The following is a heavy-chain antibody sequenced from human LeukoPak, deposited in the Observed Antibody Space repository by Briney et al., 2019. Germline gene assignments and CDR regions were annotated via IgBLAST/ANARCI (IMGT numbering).Heavy chain of an antibody. D-gene: IGHD1-14*01. Sequence: GGSLRLSCAASGFTFSSYGMHWVRQAPGKGLDWVGFIRSHTYGGTTEYAASVKGRFTISRDDSKSFAYLEMNSLKTEDTAVYYCTRNGKEGSFDYWGQGTLVTVSS. J-gene: IGHJ4*02. CDR2: IRSHTYGGTT. CDR3: TRNGKEGSFDY. CDR1: GFTFSSYG. V-gene: IGHV3-49*04.